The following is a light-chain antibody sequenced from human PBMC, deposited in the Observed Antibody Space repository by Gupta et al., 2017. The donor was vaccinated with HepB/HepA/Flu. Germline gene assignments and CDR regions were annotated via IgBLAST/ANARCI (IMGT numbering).Light chain of an antibody. V-gene: IGLV3-21*03. J-gene: IGLJ2*01. CDR2: DDS. Sequence: SYVLTQPPSVSVAPGKAATITCGGNNIGSKSVHWYQQKPGQAPVLVVYDDSDRPSGIPERFSGPKSGNTATLTISRVEAGDEADYYCQVWDSSTDHRVFGGGTKLTVL. CDR1: NIGSKS. CDR3: QVWDSSTDHRV.